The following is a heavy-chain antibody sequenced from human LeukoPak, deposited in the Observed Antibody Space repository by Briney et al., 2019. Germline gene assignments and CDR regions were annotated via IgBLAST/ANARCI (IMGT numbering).Heavy chain of an antibody. D-gene: IGHD2-15*01. V-gene: IGHV1-8*01. J-gene: IGHJ4*02. Sequence: ASVKVSCKASGYTFTSYDINWVRQATGQGLEWMGWMNPNSGSTGYAQKFQGRVTMTRNTSISTAYMELSSLRSEDTAVYYCARAGGYCGRISCPYYFDYWGQGSLVAVSS. CDR2: MNPNSGST. CDR1: GYTFTSYD. CDR3: ARAGGYCGRISCPYYFDY.